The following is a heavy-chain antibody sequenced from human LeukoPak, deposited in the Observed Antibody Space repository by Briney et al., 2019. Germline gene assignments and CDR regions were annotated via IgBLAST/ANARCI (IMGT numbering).Heavy chain of an antibody. CDR3: ARVGRSGYSYGQRFFDY. V-gene: IGHV1-8*01. J-gene: IGHJ4*02. CDR1: GYTFTSYD. CDR2: MNPNSGNT. Sequence: GASVKVSCKASGYTFTSYDINWVRQATGQGLEWMGWMNPNSGNTGYAQKFQGRVTMTRNTSISTAYMELSSLRSEDTVVYYCARVGRSGYSYGQRFFDYWGQGTLVTVSS. D-gene: IGHD5-18*01.